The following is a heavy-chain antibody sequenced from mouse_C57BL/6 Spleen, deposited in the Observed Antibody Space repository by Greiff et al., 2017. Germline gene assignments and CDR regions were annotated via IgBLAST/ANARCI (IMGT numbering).Heavy chain of an antibody. CDR2: IYPRDGST. CDR3: AREEGYDGYPYYAMDY. CDR1: GYTFTDHT. J-gene: IGHJ4*01. Sequence: QVQLQQSDAELVKPGASVKISCKVSGYTFTDHTIHWMKQRPEQGLEWIGYIYPRDGSTKYNEKFKGKATLTADKSSSTAYMQLNSLTSEDSAVYFCAREEGYDGYPYYAMDYWGQGTSVTVSS. D-gene: IGHD2-3*01. V-gene: IGHV1-78*01.